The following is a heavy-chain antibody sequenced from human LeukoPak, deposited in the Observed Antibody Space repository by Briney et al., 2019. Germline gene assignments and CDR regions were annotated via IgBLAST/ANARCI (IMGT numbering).Heavy chain of an antibody. V-gene: IGHV3-48*04. CDR1: GFTSSRYS. D-gene: IGHD1-1*01. Sequence: GGSLRLSCTTSGFTSSRYSMNWVRQAPGKGLEWISYISSSSSNIQYADSVKGRFTISRDNARNSLYLQMNNLRAEDTAVYHCARGDGDDNWLIDYWGQGTLVTVSS. J-gene: IGHJ4*02. CDR2: ISSSSSNI. CDR3: ARGDGDDNWLIDY.